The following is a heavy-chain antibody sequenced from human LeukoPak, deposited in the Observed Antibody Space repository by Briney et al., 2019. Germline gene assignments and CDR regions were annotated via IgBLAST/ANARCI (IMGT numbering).Heavy chain of an antibody. D-gene: IGHD3-22*01. CDR1: GFTFSSYA. Sequence: GGSLRLSCAASGFTFSSYAMHWVRQAPGKGLEWVAFISYDGSNNYYADSVKGRFTVSRDDSKNTLYLQMNSLRAEDTAVYYCARDSSGYFDYWGQGTLVTVSS. CDR3: ARDSSGYFDY. V-gene: IGHV3-30*04. J-gene: IGHJ4*02. CDR2: ISYDGSNN.